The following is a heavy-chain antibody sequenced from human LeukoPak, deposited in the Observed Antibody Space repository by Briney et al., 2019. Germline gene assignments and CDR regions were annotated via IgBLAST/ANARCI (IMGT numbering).Heavy chain of an antibody. D-gene: IGHD2-2*01. CDR2: INPGGGST. CDR3: ARGVPAAIRYFQH. Sequence: GASVKVSCKASGHTFTNYYMHWVRQAPGQGLEWMGIINPGGGSTSYAQKFQGRVTMTRDTSTSTVYMELSSLRSEDTAVYYCARGVPAAIRYFQHWGQGTLVTVSS. J-gene: IGHJ1*01. CDR1: GHTFTNYY. V-gene: IGHV1-46*01.